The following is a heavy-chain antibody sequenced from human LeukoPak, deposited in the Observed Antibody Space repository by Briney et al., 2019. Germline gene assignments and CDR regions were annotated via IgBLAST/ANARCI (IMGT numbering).Heavy chain of an antibody. Sequence: SGTLSLTCAVSGGSISSSNWWSWVRQPPGKGLEWIGEIYHSGSTNYNPSLKSRVTISVDKSRNQFSLKLRSVTAADTAIYYCARSRVAAVSSYYFDYWGQGTLVTVFS. D-gene: IGHD6-19*01. J-gene: IGHJ4*02. V-gene: IGHV4-4*02. CDR1: GGSISSSNW. CDR2: IYHSGST. CDR3: ARSRVAAVSSYYFDY.